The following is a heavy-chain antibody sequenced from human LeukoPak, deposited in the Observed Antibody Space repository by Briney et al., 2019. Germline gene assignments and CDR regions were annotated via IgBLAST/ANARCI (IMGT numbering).Heavy chain of an antibody. CDR2: ISGSGGST. V-gene: IGHV3-23*01. CDR3: AKKKKSSGYSMDY. D-gene: IGHD3-22*01. Sequence: GGSLRLSCAASGFTFSSYGMSWVRQAPGKGLEWVSAISGSGGSTYYADSVKGRFTISRDNSKNTLYLQMNSLRAEDTAVYYCAKKKKSSGYSMDYWGQGTLVTVSS. CDR1: GFTFSSYG. J-gene: IGHJ4*02.